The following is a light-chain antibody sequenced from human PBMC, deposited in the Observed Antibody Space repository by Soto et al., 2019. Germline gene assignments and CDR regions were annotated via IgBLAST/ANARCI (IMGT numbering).Light chain of an antibody. Sequence: EIVMTQSPATLSVSPGERATLSCRASQSDSSNLAWYQQKPGQAPRLLIYGASTRATGIPARFSGSRSGTEFTLTISSLQSEDFAVYYCQQYNNWPPWTFGQGTNLEIK. V-gene: IGKV3-15*01. J-gene: IGKJ2*02. CDR3: QQYNNWPPWT. CDR1: QSDSSN. CDR2: GAS.